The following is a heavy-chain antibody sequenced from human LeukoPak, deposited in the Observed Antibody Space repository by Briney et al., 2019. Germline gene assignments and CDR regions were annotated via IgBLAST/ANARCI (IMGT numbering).Heavy chain of an antibody. D-gene: IGHD2-21*02. J-gene: IGHJ4*02. CDR1: GFTVSSNY. Sequence: GGSLRLSCAASGFTVSSNYMSWVRQAPGKGLEWVSVIYSGGSTYYADSVKGRFTISRDNSKDTLYLQMNNLGVEDTAVYYCARDRLNRADCGTDCYSAVFDYWGQGALVTVSS. CDR3: ARDRLNRADCGTDCYSAVFDY. CDR2: IYSGGST. V-gene: IGHV3-53*05.